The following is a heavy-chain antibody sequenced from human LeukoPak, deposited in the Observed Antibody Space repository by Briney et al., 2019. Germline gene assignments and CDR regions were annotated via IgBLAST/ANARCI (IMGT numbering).Heavy chain of an antibody. V-gene: IGHV3-23*01. CDR1: GYSFSTHA. J-gene: IGHJ4*02. Sequence: GGSLRLSCAASGYSFSTHAMSWVRQAPGKGLEGVSAISGSGGSTFYAESVKGRFTISRDNSKNTLYLQVNSLRAEDTAVYYCATTSRTIGYWGQGTLVTVSS. D-gene: IGHD1-14*01. CDR3: ATTSRTIGY. CDR2: ISGSGGST.